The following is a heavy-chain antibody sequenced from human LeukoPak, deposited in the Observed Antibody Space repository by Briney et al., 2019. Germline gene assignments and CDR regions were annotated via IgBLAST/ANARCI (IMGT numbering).Heavy chain of an antibody. CDR2: INPKNGAT. Sequence: ASLNVSCKASGYTFTGSYIHWVRQAPGQGLEWMGWINPKNGATNYAQKFQGRVTMTRDTSITTAYMELNRLDSDDTALYYCARRWGFSRGWYGYFDLWGRGTLVSVSS. D-gene: IGHD6-19*01. CDR1: GYTFTGSY. CDR3: ARRWGFSRGWYGYFDL. V-gene: IGHV1-2*02. J-gene: IGHJ2*01.